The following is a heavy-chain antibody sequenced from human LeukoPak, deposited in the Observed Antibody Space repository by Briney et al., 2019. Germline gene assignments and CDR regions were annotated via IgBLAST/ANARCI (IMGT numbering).Heavy chain of an antibody. J-gene: IGHJ3*02. Sequence: PGGSLRLSCAASGFTFSSYAMHWVRQAPGKGLEWVAVISYDGSNKYYADSVKGRFTISRDNSKNTLYLQMNSPRAEDTAVYYCARDFMGNSNPAVLRYFDWFSTGAFDIWGQGTMVTVSS. D-gene: IGHD3-9*01. CDR3: ARDFMGNSNPAVLRYFDWFSTGAFDI. V-gene: IGHV3-30-3*01. CDR2: ISYDGSNK. CDR1: GFTFSSYA.